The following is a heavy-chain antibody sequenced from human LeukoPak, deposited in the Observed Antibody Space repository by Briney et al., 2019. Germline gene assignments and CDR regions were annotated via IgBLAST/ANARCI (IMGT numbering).Heavy chain of an antibody. V-gene: IGHV3-7*01. J-gene: IGHJ5*02. CDR1: GFSFSSYW. CDR3: ARDGGFSYGSNWFDR. Sequence: GGSLRLSCAASGFSFSSYWMSWVRQAPGKGLEWVANIRQDGREKYYVDSVKGRFTISRDNAKNSLYLQMNSLRAEDTALYYCARDGGFSYGSNWFDRWGQGTLVTVSS. D-gene: IGHD5-18*01. CDR2: IRQDGREK.